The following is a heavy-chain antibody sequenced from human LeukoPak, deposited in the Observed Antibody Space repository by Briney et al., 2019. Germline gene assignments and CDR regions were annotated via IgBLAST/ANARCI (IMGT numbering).Heavy chain of an antibody. J-gene: IGHJ5*02. CDR2: INPNSGGT. V-gene: IGHV1-2*02. Sequence: ASVKVSCKASGYTFTGYYMHWVRQAPGQGLEWMGWINPNSGGTNYAQKFQGRVTMTRDTSIGTAYMELSRLRSDDTAVYYCARPAAGQNWFDPWGQGTLVTVSS. D-gene: IGHD6-13*01. CDR3: ARPAAGQNWFDP. CDR1: GYTFTGYY.